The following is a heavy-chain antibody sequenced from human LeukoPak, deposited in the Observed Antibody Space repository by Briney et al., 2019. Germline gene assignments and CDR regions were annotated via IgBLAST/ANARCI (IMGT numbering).Heavy chain of an antibody. J-gene: IGHJ6*03. CDR1: GGSISSSGYY. CDR3: ARGRRDGYRLYYMDV. CDR2: IYYGGRT. Sequence: SETLSLTCTVSGGSISSSGYYWGWIRQPPGKRLEWIGSIYYGGRTYYNPSLKSRVTISVDTSKNQFSLKLSSVTATDTAVYYCARGRRDGYRLYYMDVWGKGTTVTISS. V-gene: IGHV4-39*01. D-gene: IGHD5-24*01.